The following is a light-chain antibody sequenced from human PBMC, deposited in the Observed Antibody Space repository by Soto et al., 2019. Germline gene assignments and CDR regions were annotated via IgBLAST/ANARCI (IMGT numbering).Light chain of an antibody. CDR2: ATS. CDR1: QAISSY. V-gene: IGKV1-27*01. J-gene: IGKJ4*01. Sequence: DIQLTQSPSSLSASVGDRVTITCRASQAISSYLAWYQQKPGKVPELLIYATSTLQSAAPSRFSGSGSGTDFTLTISSLQPEDVAPYYCRKYNHAPTFGGGTKVEIK. CDR3: RKYNHAPT.